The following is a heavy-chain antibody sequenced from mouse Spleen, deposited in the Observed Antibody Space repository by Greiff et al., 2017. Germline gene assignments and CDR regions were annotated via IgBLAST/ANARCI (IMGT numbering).Heavy chain of an antibody. CDR2: ISYDGSN. Sequence: ESGPGLVKPSQSLSLTCSVTGYSITSGYYWNWIRQFPGNKLEWMGYISYDGSNNYNPSLKNRISITRDTSKNQFFLKLNSVTTEDTATYYCARVDYGHYAMDYWGQGTSVTVSS. V-gene: IGHV3-6*01. J-gene: IGHJ4*01. CDR3: ARVDYGHYAMDY. CDR1: GYSITSGYY. D-gene: IGHD1-1*02.